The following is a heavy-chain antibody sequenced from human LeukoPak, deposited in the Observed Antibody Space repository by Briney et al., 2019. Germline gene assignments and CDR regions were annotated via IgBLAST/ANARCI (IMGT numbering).Heavy chain of an antibody. CDR3: ARGFWSGYQTYYYYGMDV. CDR2: IYYSGST. J-gene: IGHJ6*02. D-gene: IGHD3-3*01. V-gene: IGHV4-59*01. CDR1: GGSISSYY. Sequence: SETLSLTCTVSGGSISSYYWSWIRQPPGKGLEWIGYIYYSGSTNYNPSLKSRVTISVDTSKNQFSLKLSSVTAADTAVYYCARGFWSGYQTYYYYGMDVWGQGTTVTVSS.